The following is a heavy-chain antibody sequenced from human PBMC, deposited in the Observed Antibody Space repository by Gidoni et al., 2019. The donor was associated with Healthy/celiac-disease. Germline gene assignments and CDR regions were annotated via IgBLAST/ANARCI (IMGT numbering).Heavy chain of an antibody. J-gene: IGHJ4*02. CDR1: GFTFSSYG. CDR2: IWYDGSNK. CDR3: TGGRGNDYSIDY. D-gene: IGHD4-4*01. V-gene: IGHV3-33*01. Sequence: QVQLVESGGGVVQPGRSLRLSCAASGFTFSSYGMRWVRQAPGKGLEWVAVIWYDGSNKYYADSVKGRFTISRDNSKNTLYLQMNSLRAEDTAVYYCTGGRGNDYSIDYWGQGTLVTVSS.